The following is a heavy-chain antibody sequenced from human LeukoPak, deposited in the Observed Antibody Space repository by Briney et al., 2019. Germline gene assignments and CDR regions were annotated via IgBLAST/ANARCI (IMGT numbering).Heavy chain of an antibody. CDR1: GFTFSSYG. CDR3: AKDSAVRYSSSWYYFDY. D-gene: IGHD6-13*01. CDR2: IRYDGSNK. Sequence: PGGSLRLSCAASGFTFSSYGMHWVRQAPGKGLEWVAFIRYDGSNKYYADSVKGRFTISRDNSKNTLYLQMNSLRAEDTAVYYCAKDSAVRYSSSWYYFDYWGQGTLVTVSS. V-gene: IGHV3-30*02. J-gene: IGHJ4*02.